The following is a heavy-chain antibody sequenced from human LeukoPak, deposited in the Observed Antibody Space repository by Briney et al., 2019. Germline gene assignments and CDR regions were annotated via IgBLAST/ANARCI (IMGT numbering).Heavy chain of an antibody. CDR2: ISSDGRDT. CDR1: GFTFSSHW. V-gene: IGHV3-74*03. D-gene: IGHD2-8*02. J-gene: IGHJ4*02. CDR3: TRAYDTTGSTY. Sequence: PGGSLRLSCAASGFTFSSHWMGWVRQAPGEGLVWVSRISSDGRDTKYADSVKGRFTISRDNAKNTLYLQMNGLRAEDTAVYYCTRAYDTTGSTYWGQGTLVTVSS.